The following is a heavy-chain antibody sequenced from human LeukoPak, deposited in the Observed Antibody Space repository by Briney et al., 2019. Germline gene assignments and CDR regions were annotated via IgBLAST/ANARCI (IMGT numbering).Heavy chain of an antibody. Sequence: ASVKVSCKASGYTFTDYFMHWVRQAPGQGLEWMGWINPNSGGTNYAQKFQGRVTMTRDTSISTAYMELSRLRSDDTAVYYCARDLNQRVAVAGTLVYWGQGTLVTVSS. CDR1: GYTFTDYF. V-gene: IGHV1-2*02. D-gene: IGHD6-19*01. CDR3: ARDLNQRVAVAGTLVY. CDR2: INPNSGGT. J-gene: IGHJ4*02.